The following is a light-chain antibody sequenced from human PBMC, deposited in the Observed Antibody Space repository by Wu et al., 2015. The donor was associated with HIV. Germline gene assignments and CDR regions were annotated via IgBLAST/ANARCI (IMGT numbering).Light chain of an antibody. Sequence: EIVMTQSPATLSVSPGERATLSCRASQSVSGNLAWYQQKPGQAPRLLIYGASTRATGIPARFSGSGSGTDFTLTISSLQPEDVATYYCQKYNTAPWTFGQGTKVEMK. J-gene: IGKJ1*01. CDR2: GAS. V-gene: IGKV3-15*01. CDR1: QSVSGN. CDR3: QKYNTAPWT.